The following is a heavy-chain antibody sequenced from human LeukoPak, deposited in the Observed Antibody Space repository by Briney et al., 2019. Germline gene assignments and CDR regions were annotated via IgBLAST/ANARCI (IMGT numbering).Heavy chain of an antibody. Sequence: PGGSLRLSFAASGFTFSSYGMHWVRPAPGKGLEWVSIIIGSGTSTHYADSVKGRFTISRDNSKNTLYLQMNSLRAEDTAVYFCAKDRGYYASGSGNYFDYWGQGTLVTVSS. J-gene: IGHJ4*02. CDR1: GFTFSSYG. CDR3: AKDRGYYASGSGNYFDY. CDR2: IIGSGTST. D-gene: IGHD3-10*01. V-gene: IGHV3-23*01.